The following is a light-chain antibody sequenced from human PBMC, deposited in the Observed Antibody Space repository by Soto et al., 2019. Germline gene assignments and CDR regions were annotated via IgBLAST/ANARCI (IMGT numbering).Light chain of an antibody. CDR2: EVT. J-gene: IGLJ2*01. Sequence: QSALTQPASVSGSPGQSITISCTGTSSDVGGYNYVSWYQHHPGKAPKVMIYEVTNRPSGVSNRFSGSKSGNTASLTISGLQAEDEADYYCRSYTTSNTLVFGGGTKLTVL. CDR3: RSYTTSNTLV. V-gene: IGLV2-14*01. CDR1: SSDVGGYNY.